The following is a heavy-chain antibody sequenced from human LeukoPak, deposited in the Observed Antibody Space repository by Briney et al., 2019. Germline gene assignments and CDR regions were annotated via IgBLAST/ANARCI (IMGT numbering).Heavy chain of an antibody. CDR1: GFTFSSYS. J-gene: IGHJ4*02. D-gene: IGHD6-19*01. V-gene: IGHV3-48*04. Sequence: PGGSLRLSCAASGFTFSSYSMNWVRQAPGKGLEWVSFITSSSSTIHYVDSVKGRFTISRDNAKNSLYLQMNSLRAEDTAVYYCARDRPGSGWYYFDSWGPGSLVTVSS. CDR2: ITSSSSTI. CDR3: ARDRPGSGWYYFDS.